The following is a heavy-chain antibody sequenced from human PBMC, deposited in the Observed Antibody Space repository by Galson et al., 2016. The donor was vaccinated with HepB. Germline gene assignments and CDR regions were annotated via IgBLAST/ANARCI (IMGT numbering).Heavy chain of an antibody. D-gene: IGHD3-9*01. CDR1: GYTFTSYT. V-gene: IGHV1-3*01. CDR3: ARDLGHNILTGYTYYYFYGMDV. J-gene: IGHJ6*02. Sequence: SVKVSCKASGYTFTSYTIHWVRQAPGQGLEWMGWINADTGNTKYSQNFQGRVTITRDTSTSTAYMELRSLRSEDTAVYYCARDLGHNILTGYTYYYFYGMDVWGQGTTVTVSS. CDR2: INADTGNT.